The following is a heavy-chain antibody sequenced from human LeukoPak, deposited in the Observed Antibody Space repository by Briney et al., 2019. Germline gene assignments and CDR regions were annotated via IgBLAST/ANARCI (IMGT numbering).Heavy chain of an antibody. CDR2: ISSSRSYI. V-gene: IGHV3-21*01. Sequence: GGSLRLSCAASGFTFSSYSMNWVRQAPGKGLEWVSSISSSRSYIYYTNSVRGRFTISRDNAKNSLYLQINSVRAEATAVYYCARDRTEYSSSWFDYWGQGTLVTVSS. J-gene: IGHJ4*02. CDR1: GFTFSSYS. D-gene: IGHD6-13*01. CDR3: ARDRTEYSSSWFDY.